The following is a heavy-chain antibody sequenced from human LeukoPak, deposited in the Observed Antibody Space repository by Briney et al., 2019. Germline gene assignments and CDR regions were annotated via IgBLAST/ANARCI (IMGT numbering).Heavy chain of an antibody. CDR3: ANRHTSGWWSIDY. Sequence: GGSLRLSCAASGFTFSSYAMSWGRQAPGKGLEWVSAISGSGGNTYYADSVKGRFTISRDKSKNTLYLQMNSLRAEDTAVYYCANRHTSGWWSIDYWGQGTLVTVSP. J-gene: IGHJ4*02. V-gene: IGHV3-23*01. D-gene: IGHD6-19*01. CDR1: GFTFSSYA. CDR2: ISGSGGNT.